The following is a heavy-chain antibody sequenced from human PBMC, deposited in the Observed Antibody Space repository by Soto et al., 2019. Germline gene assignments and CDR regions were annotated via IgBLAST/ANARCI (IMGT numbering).Heavy chain of an antibody. CDR1: GGSISSYY. D-gene: IGHD3-10*01. J-gene: IGHJ6*02. V-gene: IGHV4-59*01. CDR2: IYYSGST. CDR3: ARDPSSYYGSGSYYKNYYYYGMDV. Sequence: SDTLSLTCTVSGGSISSYYWSWIRQPPGKGLEWIGYIYYSGSTNYTPSLKSRVTISVDTSKNQFSLKLSSVTAADTAVYYCARDPSSYYGSGSYYKNYYYYGMDVWGQGTTVTVSS.